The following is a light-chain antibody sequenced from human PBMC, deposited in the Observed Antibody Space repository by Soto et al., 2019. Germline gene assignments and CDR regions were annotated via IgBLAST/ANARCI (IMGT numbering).Light chain of an antibody. CDR3: CSYAGSRTFDLV. CDR2: EGT. CDR1: SSDVGNYNL. Sequence: QSALTQPASVSGSPGQSITISCTGTSSDVGNYNLVSWYQQHPGKAPKLMIYEGTKRPSGVSSRFSGSKSGNTASLTISGLQDEDEADYYCCSYAGSRTFDLVLGGGTKVTVL. J-gene: IGLJ2*01. V-gene: IGLV2-23*03.